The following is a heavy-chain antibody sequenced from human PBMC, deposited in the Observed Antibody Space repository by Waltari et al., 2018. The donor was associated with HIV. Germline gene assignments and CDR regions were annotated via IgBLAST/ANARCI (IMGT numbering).Heavy chain of an antibody. CDR2: IYYSGST. Sequence: QLQLQESGPGLVKPSETLSLTCTVSGGSIRSSSYYWGWIRQPPGKGLEWIGSIYYSGSTYYNPSLKSRVTISVDTSKNQFSLKLSSVTAADTAVYYCARGAVIGSGYYYDYWGQGTLVTVSS. J-gene: IGHJ4*02. CDR1: GGSIRSSSYY. CDR3: ARGAVIGSGYYYDY. V-gene: IGHV4-39*01. D-gene: IGHD3-22*01.